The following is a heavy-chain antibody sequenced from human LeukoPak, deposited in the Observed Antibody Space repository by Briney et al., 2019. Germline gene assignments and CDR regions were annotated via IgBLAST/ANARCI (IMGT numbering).Heavy chain of an antibody. J-gene: IGHJ1*01. Sequence: GGSLRLSCAASGFTFSSYGMHWVRQAPGKGLEWVAVIWYDGSNKYSADSVKGRFTISRDNSKNTLYLQMNSLRAEDTAVYYCAKDICGGDCHLGFQHWGQGTLVTVSS. V-gene: IGHV3-30*02. CDR1: GFTFSSYG. D-gene: IGHD2-21*02. CDR2: IWYDGSNK. CDR3: AKDICGGDCHLGFQH.